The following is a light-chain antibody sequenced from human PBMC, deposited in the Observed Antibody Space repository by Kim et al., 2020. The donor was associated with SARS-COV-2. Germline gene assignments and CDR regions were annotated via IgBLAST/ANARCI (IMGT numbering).Light chain of an antibody. J-gene: IGKJ2*01. CDR3: HQYNNWPYGYT. CDR2: DAS. V-gene: IGKV3-15*01. Sequence: SPGERVTLSCRASQGVSSKLAWYQQRPGQAPRLLIYDASTRATGVPARFSGSGSGTGFTLTISSLQSEDVAVYYCHQYNNWPYGYTFGQGTKLEI. CDR1: QGVSSK.